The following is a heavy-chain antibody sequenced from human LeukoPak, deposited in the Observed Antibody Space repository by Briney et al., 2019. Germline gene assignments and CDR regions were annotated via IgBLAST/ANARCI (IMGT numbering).Heavy chain of an antibody. CDR2: INHSGST. V-gene: IGHV4-39*07. CDR3: AITRYSQYNWFDP. CDR1: GGSISSSSYF. J-gene: IGHJ5*02. D-gene: IGHD1/OR15-1a*01. Sequence: SETLSLTCTVSGGSISSSSYFWGWIRQPPGKGLEWIGEINHSGSTNYNPSLKSRVTISVDTSKNQFSLKLSSVTAADTAVYYCAITRYSQYNWFDPWGQGTLVTVSS.